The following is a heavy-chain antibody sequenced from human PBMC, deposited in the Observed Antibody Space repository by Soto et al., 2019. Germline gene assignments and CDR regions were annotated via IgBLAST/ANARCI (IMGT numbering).Heavy chain of an antibody. V-gene: IGHV4-30-4*01. J-gene: IGHJ5*02. D-gene: IGHD4-17*01. CDR3: ARVPRARDYGDYVA. CDR2: IYYSGST. Sequence: QVQLQESGPGLVKPSQTLSLTCTVSGGSISSGDYYWSWIRQPPGKGLEWIGYIYYSGSTYYNPSLRRQVTISVHTSKSPFPLKLSSVTPADTAVYYCARVPRARDYGDYVAWGQGTLVTVSS. CDR1: GGSISSGDYY.